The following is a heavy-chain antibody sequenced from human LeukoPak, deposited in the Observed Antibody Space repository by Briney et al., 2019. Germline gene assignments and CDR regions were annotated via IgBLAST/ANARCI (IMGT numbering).Heavy chain of an antibody. V-gene: IGHV3-7*01. J-gene: IGHJ5*02. CDR2: IKQDGSEK. CDR1: GFTLSSYW. D-gene: IGHD3-22*01. Sequence: GGSLRLSCAASGFTLSSYWMSWVRQAPGKGLEWVANIKQDGSEKYYVDSVKGRFTISRDSAKNSLYLQMNSLRAEDTAVYYCARDGDYYDSSGYDPWGQGTLVTVSS. CDR3: ARDGDYYDSSGYDP.